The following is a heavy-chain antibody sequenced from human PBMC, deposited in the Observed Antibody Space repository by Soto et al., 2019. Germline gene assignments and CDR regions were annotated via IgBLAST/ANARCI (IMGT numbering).Heavy chain of an antibody. V-gene: IGHV4-31*03. D-gene: IGHD6-13*01. Sequence: QVQLQESGPGLVKPSQTLSLTCTVSGGSISSGGYYWSWIRQHPGKGLEWIGYVYYSGSTYYNPSLKSRVTISVDTSKNQFSLKLSSVTAADTAVYYCARGAHYSSPVRWFDPWGQGTLVTVSS. CDR2: VYYSGST. J-gene: IGHJ5*02. CDR3: ARGAHYSSPVRWFDP. CDR1: GGSISSGGYY.